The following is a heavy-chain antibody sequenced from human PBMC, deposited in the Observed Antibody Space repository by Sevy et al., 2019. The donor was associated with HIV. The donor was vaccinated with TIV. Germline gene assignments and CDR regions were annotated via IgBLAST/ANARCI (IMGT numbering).Heavy chain of an antibody. J-gene: IGHJ4*02. Sequence: GGYLRLSCAASGFTFRTYALHWVRQAPGRGLEWLALISSNGDNAFYANSVRGRLTVSRVNSMNTLSLQISSLTAEDTAVYYCTRGPEWELTSFLSHWGQGTLVTVSS. V-gene: IGHV3-30*07. CDR1: GFTFRTYA. D-gene: IGHD1-26*01. CDR3: TRGPEWELTSFLSH. CDR2: ISSNGDNA.